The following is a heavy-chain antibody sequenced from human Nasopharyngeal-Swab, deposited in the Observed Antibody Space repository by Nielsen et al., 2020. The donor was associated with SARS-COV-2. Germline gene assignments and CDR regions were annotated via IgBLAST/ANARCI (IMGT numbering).Heavy chain of an antibody. CDR3: ARAGGGGYYGAFDI. V-gene: IGHV3-30-3*01. CDR2: ISYDGSNK. CDR1: GFTFTSNW. J-gene: IGHJ3*02. D-gene: IGHD3-22*01. Sequence: GESLKISCAASGFTFTSNWMHWVRQAPGKGLEWVAVISYDGSNKYYADSVKGRFTISRDNSKNTLYLQMNSLRAEDTAVYYCARAGGGGYYGAFDIWGQGTMVTVSS.